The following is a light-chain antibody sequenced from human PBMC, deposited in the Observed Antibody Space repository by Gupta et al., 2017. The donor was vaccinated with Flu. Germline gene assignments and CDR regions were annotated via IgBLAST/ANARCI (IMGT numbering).Light chain of an antibody. V-gene: IGKV1-39*01. J-gene: IGKJ4*01. CDR2: AAS. CDR3: QQSYSTPPT. Sequence: DIQMTQSPSSLSASLGDRVTITCRASQSISSYLNWYQQKPGKAPKLLIYAASSLQSGVPSRFSGSGSGTEFTLTISSLQPEDFATYYCQQSYSTPPTFGGGTKVEIK. CDR1: QSISSY.